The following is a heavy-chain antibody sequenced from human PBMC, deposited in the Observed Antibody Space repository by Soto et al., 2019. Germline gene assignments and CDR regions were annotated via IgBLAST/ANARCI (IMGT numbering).Heavy chain of an antibody. CDR3: AKGDGLWYLDY. Sequence: QVPVVESGGGVVLPGRSLRLSCATSGFTFRSYGMHWVRQAPGKGLEWVAVMSYDGSNTYYGESVKGRFTISRDNSKNTLYLQMNSLRAEVTAVYYCAKGDGLWYLDYWGQGILVTVSS. D-gene: IGHD5-18*01. V-gene: IGHV3-30*18. CDR2: MSYDGSNT. CDR1: GFTFRSYG. J-gene: IGHJ4*02.